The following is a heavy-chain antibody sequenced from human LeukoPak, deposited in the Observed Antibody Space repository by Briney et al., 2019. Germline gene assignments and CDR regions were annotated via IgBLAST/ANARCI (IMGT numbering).Heavy chain of an antibody. CDR3: AKVICGGDCYDAFDI. J-gene: IGHJ3*02. V-gene: IGHV3-23*01. Sequence: PGGSLRLSCAASGFTFSSYAMSWVRQAPGKGLEWVSAISGSGGSTYYADSVKGRFTISRDNSKHTLYLQMNSLRAEDTAVYYCAKVICGGDCYDAFDIWGQGTMVTVSS. CDR2: ISGSGGST. CDR1: GFTFSSYA. D-gene: IGHD2-21*02.